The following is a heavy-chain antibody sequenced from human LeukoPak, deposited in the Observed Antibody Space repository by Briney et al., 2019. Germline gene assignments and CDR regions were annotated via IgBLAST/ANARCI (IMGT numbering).Heavy chain of an antibody. Sequence: ALVKVSCKASGYSFTTYGITWVRQAPGQGLEWMGWISGNNGVTKYAQKVQGRVTMTTDTSTSTAYMEVTSLTSDDTAVYYCARTRSGGSCSYWGQGTLVTVSA. V-gene: IGHV1-18*01. CDR1: GYSFTTYG. CDR2: ISGNNGVT. J-gene: IGHJ4*02. CDR3: ARTRSGGSCSY. D-gene: IGHD2-15*01.